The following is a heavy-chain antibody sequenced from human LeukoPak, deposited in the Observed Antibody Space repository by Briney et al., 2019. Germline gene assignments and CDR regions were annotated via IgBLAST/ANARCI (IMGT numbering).Heavy chain of an antibody. J-gene: IGHJ6*02. Sequence: GESLKISCKGSGYSFTNYWIGWVRRMPGKGPEWMGIIHPGDSNIRYSPSFQGRVTISADRSISTAYLQWSSLQASDTGMYYCARFPPGYYGIDVWGQGTTVTVSS. V-gene: IGHV5-51*01. CDR2: IHPGDSNI. CDR1: GYSFTNYW. CDR3: ARFPPGYYGIDV.